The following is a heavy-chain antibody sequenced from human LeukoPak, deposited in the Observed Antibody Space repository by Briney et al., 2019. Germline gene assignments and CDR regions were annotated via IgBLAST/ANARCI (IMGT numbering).Heavy chain of an antibody. D-gene: IGHD3-10*01. Sequence: AGGSLRLSCAASGITFSNYFMSWVRQAPGKGLEWVSAIGPSGGNTYYADSVKGRFTISRDNSKNTLYLQMTSLRAEETAVYYCAKDSKMSYYGSGSHYDYWGQGPLVTVSS. V-gene: IGHV3-23*01. CDR2: IGPSGGNT. J-gene: IGHJ4*02. CDR3: AKDSKMSYYGSGSHYDY. CDR1: GITFSNYF.